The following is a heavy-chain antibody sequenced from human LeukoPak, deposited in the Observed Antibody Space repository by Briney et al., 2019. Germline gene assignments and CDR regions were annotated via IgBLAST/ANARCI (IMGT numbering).Heavy chain of an antibody. CDR1: GFTFSDHY. Sequence: GGSLRLSCAASGFTFSDHYMDWVRQAPGKGLEWVSYISSSSSTIYYADSVKGRFTISRDNAKNSLYLQMNSLRDEDTAVYFCARGDYYDSSVDYWGQGTLVTVSS. CDR3: ARGDYYDSSVDY. V-gene: IGHV3-48*02. CDR2: ISSSSSTI. D-gene: IGHD3-22*01. J-gene: IGHJ4*02.